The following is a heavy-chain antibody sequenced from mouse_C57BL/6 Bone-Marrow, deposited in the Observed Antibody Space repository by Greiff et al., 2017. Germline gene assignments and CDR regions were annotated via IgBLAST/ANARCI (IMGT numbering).Heavy chain of an antibody. CDR1: GYSITSGYY. V-gene: IGHV3-6*01. D-gene: IGHD2-4*01. CDR2: ISYDGSN. CDR3: ARRLYDYDYFDY. J-gene: IGHJ2*01. Sequence: DVKLQESGPGLVKPSQSLSLTCSVTGYSITSGYYWNWIRQFPGNKLEWMGYISYDGSNNYNPSLKNRISITRDTSKNQFFLKLNSVTTEDTATYYCARRLYDYDYFDYWGQGTTLTVSS.